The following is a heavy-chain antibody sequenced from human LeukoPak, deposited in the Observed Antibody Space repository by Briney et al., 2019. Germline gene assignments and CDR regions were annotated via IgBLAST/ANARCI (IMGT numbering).Heavy chain of an antibody. V-gene: IGHV1-2*02. Sequence: ASVKVSYKASGYSSTDYYIYWVRQAPGQGLEWMGWIKPNSGDTNYVQKFEGRVTMTRDTSISTAYMELSSLRSDDTAVYYCATKKYSGSFYAFWGQGALVTFSS. J-gene: IGHJ4*02. D-gene: IGHD1-26*01. CDR3: ATKKYSGSFYAF. CDR2: IKPNSGDT. CDR1: GYSSTDYY.